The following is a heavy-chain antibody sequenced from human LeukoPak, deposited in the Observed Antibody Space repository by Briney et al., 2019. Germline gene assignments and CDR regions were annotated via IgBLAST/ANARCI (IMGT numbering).Heavy chain of an antibody. CDR1: GFTFSDYY. V-gene: IGHV3-11*04. J-gene: IGHJ5*02. CDR2: ISSSGSTI. CDR3: ARDRSGSSWDNWFDP. Sequence: GGSLRLSCAASGFTFSDYYMSWIRQAPGKGLEWVSYISSSGSTIYYADSVKGRFTISRDNAKNSLYLQMNSLRAEDTVVYYCARDRSGSSWDNWFDPWGQGTLVTVSS. D-gene: IGHD6-13*01.